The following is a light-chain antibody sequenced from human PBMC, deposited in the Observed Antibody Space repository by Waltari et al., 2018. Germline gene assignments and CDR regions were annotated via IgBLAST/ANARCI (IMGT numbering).Light chain of an antibody. J-gene: IGKJ2*03. CDR3: KQYQTGYS. CDR1: QFIDTW. V-gene: IGKV1-5*03. Sequence: DIQMTQSPSTLAAAIGDRVTITCRASQFIDTWLAWYQQAPGKAPKVLIYKASTLQSGGPSRFSGSGSGTEFTLTISSLEPDDFATYYCKQYQTGYSFGQGTKVEMK. CDR2: KAS.